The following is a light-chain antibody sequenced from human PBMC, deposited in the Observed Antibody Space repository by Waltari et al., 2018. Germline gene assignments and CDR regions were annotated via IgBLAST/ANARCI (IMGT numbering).Light chain of an antibody. J-gene: IGLJ2*01. CDR1: SSNLGSNT. CDR3: AAWDDSLNGDVV. CDR2: SNN. V-gene: IGLV1-44*01. Sequence: QSVLTQPPPASRTTGQRVTIPCSGSSSNLGSNTVNWYHQLPGTAPKLLIYSNNQRPSGVPDRFSGSKSGTAASLAISGLQSEDEADYYCAAWDDSLNGDVVFGGGTKLTVL.